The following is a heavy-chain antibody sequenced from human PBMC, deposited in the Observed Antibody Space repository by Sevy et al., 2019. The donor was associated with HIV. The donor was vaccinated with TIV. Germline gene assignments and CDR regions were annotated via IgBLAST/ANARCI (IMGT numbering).Heavy chain of an antibody. J-gene: IGHJ4*02. CDR1: GLTLSYAW. V-gene: IGHV3-15*07. CDR2: IKSESDGGTT. Sequence: GGSLRLSCAASGLTLSYAWMNWVRQAPGKGLEWVGHIKSESDGGTTDFATPVKGRFIISRDDPKNTLYLQMNSLKTGDTALYYCTARNFDFWGRGTLVTVSS. CDR3: TARNFDF.